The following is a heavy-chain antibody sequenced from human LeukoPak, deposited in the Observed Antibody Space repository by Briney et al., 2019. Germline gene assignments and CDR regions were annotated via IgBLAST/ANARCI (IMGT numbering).Heavy chain of an antibody. CDR3: AREMYASGWLNAFDI. D-gene: IGHD6-19*01. J-gene: IGHJ3*02. V-gene: IGHV3-20*04. Sequence: GGSLRLSCAASGFTFSNYGMSWVRQAPGKGLEWVSGINWNGGSTGYADSVKGRLTISRDNAKNSLYLQMNSLRAEDTALYYCAREMYASGWLNAFDIWGQGTMVTVSS. CDR1: GFTFSNYG. CDR2: INWNGGST.